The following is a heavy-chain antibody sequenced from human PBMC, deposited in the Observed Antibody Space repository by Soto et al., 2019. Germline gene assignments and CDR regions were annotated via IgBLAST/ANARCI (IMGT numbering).Heavy chain of an antibody. D-gene: IGHD3-9*01. J-gene: IGHJ4*02. CDR1: VDSISSSHSY. V-gene: IGHV4-39*02. CDR2: IYYSGST. CDR3: ASYELSTAYFPQFLFDY. Sequence: QLQLQESGPGLVKPSETLSLTCSVSVDSISSSHSYWGWIVPPPGKGLEGIGSIYYSGSTYYNPSLKSRVSMSLDMSKNRFSLQLTSLTAADTAVYYCASYELSTAYFPQFLFDYWGQGTLVTVSA.